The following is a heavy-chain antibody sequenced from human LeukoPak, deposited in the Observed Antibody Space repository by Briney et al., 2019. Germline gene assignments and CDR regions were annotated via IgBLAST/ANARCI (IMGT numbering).Heavy chain of an antibody. Sequence: ASVKVSCKASGYTFNMYGISWVRQAPGQGLEWMGWFSPYNGDTKLAQKLQGRVTMTTDTSTNTAYMELRSLTSDGTAVYYCARHRAGGYCAVGDCFVHTFWGQGTLVTVSS. CDR3: ARHRAGGYCAVGDCFVHTF. J-gene: IGHJ4*02. CDR2: FSPYNGDT. D-gene: IGHD2-8*02. CDR1: GYTFNMYG. V-gene: IGHV1-18*01.